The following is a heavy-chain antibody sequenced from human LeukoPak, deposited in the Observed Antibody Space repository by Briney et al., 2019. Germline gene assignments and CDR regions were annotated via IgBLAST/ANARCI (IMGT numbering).Heavy chain of an antibody. CDR2: XXXXGSNK. CDR3: ATASHCSGGSCYSFGFDY. V-gene: IGHV3-30-3*01. D-gene: IGHD2-15*01. Sequence: PGGSLRLSCAASXXTXSSYAMHWVRQXXXXXXXXXXVXXXXGSNKYYADSVKGRFTISRDNSKNTLYLQMNSLRAEDTAVYYCATASHCSGGSCYSFGFDYWGQGTLVTVSS. J-gene: IGHJ4*02. CDR1: XXTXSSYA.